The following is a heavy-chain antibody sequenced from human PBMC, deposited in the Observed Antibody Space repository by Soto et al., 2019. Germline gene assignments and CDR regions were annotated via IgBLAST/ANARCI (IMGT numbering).Heavy chain of an antibody. V-gene: IGHV4-39*01. Sequence: PSETLSLTCTVSGSSISSSSYYWGWIRQPPGKGLEWIGSIYYSGSTYYNPSLKSRVTISVDTSKNQFSLKLSSVTAADTAVYYCARHSYCSSTSCSTPYFDYWGQGTLVTVSS. CDR1: GSSISSSSYY. CDR2: IYYSGST. CDR3: ARHSYCSSTSCSTPYFDY. J-gene: IGHJ4*02. D-gene: IGHD2-2*01.